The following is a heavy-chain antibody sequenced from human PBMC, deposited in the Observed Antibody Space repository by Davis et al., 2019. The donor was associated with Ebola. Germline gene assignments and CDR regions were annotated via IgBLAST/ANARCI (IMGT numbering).Heavy chain of an antibody. CDR2: ISAYKGYT. CDR3: ARDGRRFYSGSYPGNCDY. J-gene: IGHJ4*02. Sequence: SVPVSCKASLYTFTRYGIRWVRQPPGHRLKWMGRISAYKGYTDYAKKLQGRVTLTTDTSTSTAYMELRGLRSDDTAVYYCARDGRRFYSGSYPGNCDYWGQGTLVTVSS. CDR1: LYTFTRYG. D-gene: IGHD1-26*01. V-gene: IGHV1-18*01.